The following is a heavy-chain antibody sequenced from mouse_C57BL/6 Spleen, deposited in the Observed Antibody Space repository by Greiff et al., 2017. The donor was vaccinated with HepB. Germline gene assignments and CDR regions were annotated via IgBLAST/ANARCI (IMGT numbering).Heavy chain of an antibody. CDR3: ARQGGSSRYFDV. Sequence: EVNVVESGGDLVKPGGSLKLSCAASGFTFSSYGMSWVRQTPDKRLEWVATISSGGSYTYYPDSVKGRFTISRDNAKNTLYLQMSSLKSEDTAMYYCARQGGSSRYFDVWGTGTTVTVSS. CDR2: ISSGGSYT. V-gene: IGHV5-6*01. D-gene: IGHD1-1*01. J-gene: IGHJ1*03. CDR1: GFTFSSYG.